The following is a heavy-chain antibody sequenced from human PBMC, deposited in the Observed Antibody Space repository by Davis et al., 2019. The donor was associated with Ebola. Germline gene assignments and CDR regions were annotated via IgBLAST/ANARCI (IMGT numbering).Heavy chain of an antibody. V-gene: IGHV1-69*04. CDR2: IIPILGIA. J-gene: IGHJ4*02. D-gene: IGHD5-18*01. CDR3: ARDLGGIQLQAVDDY. CDR1: GYTFTSYG. Sequence: SVKVSCKASGYTFTSYGISWVRQAPGQGLEWMGRIIPILGIANYAQKFQGRVTITADKTTSTAYMELSSLRSEDTAVYYCARDLGGIQLQAVDDYWGQGTLVTVSS.